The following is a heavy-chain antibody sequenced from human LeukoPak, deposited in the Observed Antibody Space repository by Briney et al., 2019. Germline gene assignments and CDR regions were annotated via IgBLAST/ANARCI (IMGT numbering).Heavy chain of an antibody. V-gene: IGHV4-39*02. CDR2: IYYNGKT. CDR3: ARDSGTGVPSAGIVLGWFDP. D-gene: IGHD5/OR15-5a*01. CDR1: GGSMNTTLYY. Sequence: PSETLSLNCSVSGGSMNTTLYYWAWVRQPPGKGLEWIGSIYYNGKTYYNPSLKSRLTISVDMSKSRFSLELTSVTAADTAFYYCARDSGTGVPSAGIVLGWFDPWGQGTLVTVSS. J-gene: IGHJ5*02.